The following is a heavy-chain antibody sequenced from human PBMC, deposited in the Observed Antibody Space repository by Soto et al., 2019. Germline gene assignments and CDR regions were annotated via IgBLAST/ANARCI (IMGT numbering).Heavy chain of an antibody. J-gene: IGHJ4*02. CDR1: GGSIGSSGFY. Sequence: QLQLQESGPGLVKPSETLSLTCTVSGGSIGSSGFYWGWIRQPPGKGLEWIGSIYYSGNTYYNPSLKSLVNISVYTSKNQFSRTLSSVPAADTAVYYCARHQVSVARIDYWGQGTLVTVSS. V-gene: IGHV4-39*01. CDR3: ARHQVSVARIDY. CDR2: IYYSGNT. D-gene: IGHD6-19*01.